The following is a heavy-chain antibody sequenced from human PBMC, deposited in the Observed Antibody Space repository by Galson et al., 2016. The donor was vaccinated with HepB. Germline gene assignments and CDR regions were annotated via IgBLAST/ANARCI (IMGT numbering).Heavy chain of an antibody. D-gene: IGHD6-13*01. CDR3: ARFDYSTRGVFDP. CDR2: IYYSGTT. J-gene: IGHJ5*02. Sequence: TLSLTCTVSGGSISSGGYYWSWIRQHPGKGLEWIGYIYYSGTTYYNPSLKSRVTISVDTSKTQFSLKLSSVTAADTAVYYCARFDYSTRGVFDPWAREPWSPAPQ. CDR1: GGSISSGGYY. V-gene: IGHV4-31*03.